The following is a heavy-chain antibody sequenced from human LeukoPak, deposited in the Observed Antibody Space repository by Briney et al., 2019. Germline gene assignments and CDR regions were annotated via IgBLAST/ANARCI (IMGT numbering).Heavy chain of an antibody. J-gene: IGHJ4*02. CDR1: GFTFTNYA. CDR2: IGGSGATT. CDR3: ARVCSGSHCGY. D-gene: IGHD1-26*01. V-gene: IGHV3-23*01. Sequence: GGSLRLSCAGSGFTFTNYAMAWVRQAPGKGLEWVSAIGGSGATTYTADSVKGRFTISRDNSKNTLFLQMNSLRVEDTAVYYCARVCSGSHCGYWGQGTLVTVSS.